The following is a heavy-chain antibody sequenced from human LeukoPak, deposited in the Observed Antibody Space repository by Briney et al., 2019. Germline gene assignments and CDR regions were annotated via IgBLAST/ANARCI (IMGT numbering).Heavy chain of an antibody. CDR1: GFTFSSYW. CDR3: ARERRIAAAGANDWFDP. Sequence: GGSLRLSCAASGFTFSSYWMSWVRQAPGRGLEWVANIKQDGSEKYYVDSVKGRFTISRDNAKNSLYLQMNSLRAEDTAVYYCARERRIAAAGANDWFDPWGQGTLVTVSS. CDR2: IKQDGSEK. J-gene: IGHJ5*02. D-gene: IGHD6-13*01. V-gene: IGHV3-7*01.